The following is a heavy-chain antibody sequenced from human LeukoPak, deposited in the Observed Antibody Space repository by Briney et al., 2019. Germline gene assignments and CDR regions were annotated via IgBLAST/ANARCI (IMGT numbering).Heavy chain of an antibody. CDR2: ITPETGAT. Sequence: ASVKVSCKASGYIFTGNFIRWVRQAPGQGLEWMGWITPETGATHYAERFQGRVTLTRDTSITTAHMELSRLTSDDTAVYYCAREDRESGGMDVWGQGTAVSVSS. CDR1: GYIFTGNF. V-gene: IGHV1-2*02. J-gene: IGHJ6*02. CDR3: AREDRESGGMDV.